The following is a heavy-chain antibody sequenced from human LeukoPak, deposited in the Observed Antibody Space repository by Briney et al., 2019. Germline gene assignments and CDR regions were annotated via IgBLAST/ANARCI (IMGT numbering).Heavy chain of an antibody. CDR2: TYYRSKWYN. J-gene: IGHJ6*02. Sequence: SQTLSLTCAISGDSVSSNNAAWNWIRQSPSRGLEWLGSTYYRSKWYNDYAVSVKGRITLNPDTSKNQFSLQLNSVTPEDTAVYYCARTGGMAGHYGVDVWGQGTTVTVSS. CDR1: GDSVSSNNAA. V-gene: IGHV6-1*01. CDR3: ARTGGMAGHYGVDV. D-gene: IGHD6-13*01.